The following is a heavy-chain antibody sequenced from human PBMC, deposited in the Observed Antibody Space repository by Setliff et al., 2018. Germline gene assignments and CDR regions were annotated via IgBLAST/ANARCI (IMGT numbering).Heavy chain of an antibody. D-gene: IGHD2-15*01. V-gene: IGHV3-74*01. CDR1: STYS. CDR3: ARDVFCSGGSCDNWFDP. CDR2: ITSDGSST. Sequence: STYSLIWVRQAPGKGLVWVSRITSDGSSTTYADSVKGRFTISRDNAKSTLYLQMNSLRAEDTAVYYCARDVFCSGGSCDNWFDPWGQGTQVTVSS. J-gene: IGHJ5*02.